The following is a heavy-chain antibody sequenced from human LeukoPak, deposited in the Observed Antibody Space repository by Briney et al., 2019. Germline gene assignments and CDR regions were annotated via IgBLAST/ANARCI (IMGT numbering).Heavy chain of an antibody. CDR3: ARDRIGVAGSV. V-gene: IGHV3-66*02. CDR2: IYSGGSR. D-gene: IGHD6-19*01. J-gene: IGHJ4*02. Sequence: PGGSLRLSCAASGFTVSSNYLWWVRQAPGKGVEWGLVIYSGGSRYYADSVKGRFTISRDNSKNTLYVQMNSLRAEDTAVYYCARDRIGVAGSVWGQGTLVTDCS. CDR1: GFTVSSNY.